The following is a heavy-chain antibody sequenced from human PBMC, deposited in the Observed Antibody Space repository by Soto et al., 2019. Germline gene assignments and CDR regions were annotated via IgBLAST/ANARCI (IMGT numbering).Heavy chain of an antibody. D-gene: IGHD5-18*01. Sequence: KSSETLSLTCTVSGGSISSYCWSWIRQPPGKGLEWIGYIYYSGSSNYNPSLKSRVTISVDTSKNQFSLRLSSVTAADTAVYYCARDERGYTYGRAHYGMDVWGQGTTVTVSS. CDR2: IYYSGSS. CDR1: GGSISSYC. J-gene: IGHJ6*02. V-gene: IGHV4-59*01. CDR3: ARDERGYTYGRAHYGMDV.